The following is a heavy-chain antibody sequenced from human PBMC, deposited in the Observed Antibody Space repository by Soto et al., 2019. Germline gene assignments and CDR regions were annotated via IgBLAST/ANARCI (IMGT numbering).Heavy chain of an antibody. V-gene: IGHV1-18*01. CDR1: GYTFFTYD. CDR3: ARHHGPTTSENWFDP. J-gene: IGHJ5*02. Sequence: QVHLVQSGVEVKPPGASVKVSCQASGYTFFTYDISWVRQAPGQGLEWMGWISTYSGDTKYAQKFQGRVTMTTDTSTTTAYLELRSPRSDDTAVYYCARHHGPTTSENWFDPWGQGTLVTVSS. D-gene: IGHD5-12*01. CDR2: ISTYSGDT.